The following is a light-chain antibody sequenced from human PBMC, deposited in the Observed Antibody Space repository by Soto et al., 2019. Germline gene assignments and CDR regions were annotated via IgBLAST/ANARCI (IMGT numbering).Light chain of an antibody. CDR1: SSDVGSYNL. CDR3: CSYAGSRGVV. Sequence: QSALTQPASVSGSPGQSNTISCTGTSSDVGSYNLVSWYQQHPGKAPKLMIYEGSKRPSGVSNRFSGSKSGNTASLTISGIQAEDEADYYCCSYAGSRGVVFGGGTKLTVL. V-gene: IGLV2-23*01. J-gene: IGLJ2*01. CDR2: EGS.